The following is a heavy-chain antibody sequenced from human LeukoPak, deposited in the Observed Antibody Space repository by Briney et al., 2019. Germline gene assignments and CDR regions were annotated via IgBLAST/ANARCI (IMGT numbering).Heavy chain of an antibody. D-gene: IGHD2-2*02. Sequence: GGSLRLSCAASGFTFDDYAMHWVRQAPGKGLEWVSGISWNSGSIGYADSVKGRFTISRDNAKNSLYLQMNSLRAEDTAVYYCARVVHCSSTSCYTYNWFDPWGQGTLVTVSS. CDR1: GFTFDDYA. J-gene: IGHJ5*02. CDR3: ARVVHCSSTSCYTYNWFDP. CDR2: ISWNSGSI. V-gene: IGHV3-9*01.